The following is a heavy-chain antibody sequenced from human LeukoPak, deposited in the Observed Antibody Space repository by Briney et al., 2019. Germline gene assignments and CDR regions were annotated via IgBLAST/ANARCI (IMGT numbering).Heavy chain of an antibody. D-gene: IGHD3-22*01. V-gene: IGHV4-59*01. CDR2: TSHSGST. CDR3: ARGYYDARGDSNPFDI. Sequence: SETLSPTCTVSGGSISSSYWSWIRQPPGRGPEWIGYTSHSGSTNYKPSLKSRVSISVDTSKNQFSLKLTSVTAADTAMYYCARGYYDARGDSNPFDIWGQGTMVTVSS. CDR1: GGSISSSY. J-gene: IGHJ3*02.